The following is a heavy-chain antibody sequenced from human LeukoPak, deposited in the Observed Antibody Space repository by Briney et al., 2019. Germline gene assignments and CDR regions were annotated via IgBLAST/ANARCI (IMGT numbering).Heavy chain of an antibody. CDR3: ARGMGDYYYYYMDV. J-gene: IGHJ6*03. Sequence: GGSLRLSCAASGFTFSSYWMSWVRQAPGKGLEWVANIKQDGSEKYYVDSVKGRFTISRDNAKNSLYLQMNSLRAEDTAVYYCARGMGDYYYYYMDVWGKGTTVTVSS. CDR1: GFTFSSYW. CDR2: IKQDGSEK. V-gene: IGHV3-7*01. D-gene: IGHD2-8*01.